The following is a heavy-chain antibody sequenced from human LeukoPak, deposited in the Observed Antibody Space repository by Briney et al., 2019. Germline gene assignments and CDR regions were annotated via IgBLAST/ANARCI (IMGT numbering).Heavy chain of an antibody. CDR3: ARLGGQYSSGEGAA. J-gene: IGHJ5*02. V-gene: IGHV1-2*02. Sequence: ASVKVSCKASGYTFTGYYMHWVRQAPGQGLEWMGWINPNSGGTNYAQKFQGRVTMTRDTSISTAYMELSRLRSDDTAVYYRARLGGQYSSGEGAAWGQGTLVTVSS. CDR1: GYTFTGYY. CDR2: INPNSGGT. D-gene: IGHD6-19*01.